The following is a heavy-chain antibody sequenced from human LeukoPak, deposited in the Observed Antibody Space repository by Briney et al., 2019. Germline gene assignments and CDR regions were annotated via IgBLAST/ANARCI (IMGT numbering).Heavy chain of an antibody. CDR3: ARDSSEYSYGFFAY. CDR2: ISSSGDST. CDR1: GFTFSYYS. V-gene: IGHV3-64*01. D-gene: IGHD5-18*01. Sequence: GGSLRLSCAASGFTFSYYSMPWVRQAPGKGLEYVSAISSSGDSTYYANSVKGRFTISRDNSKNTLYLQMGSLRAEDMAVYFCARDSSEYSYGFFAYWGQGALVTVSS. J-gene: IGHJ4*02.